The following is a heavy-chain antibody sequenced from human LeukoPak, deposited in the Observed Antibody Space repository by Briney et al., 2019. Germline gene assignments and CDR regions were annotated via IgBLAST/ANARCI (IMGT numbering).Heavy chain of an antibody. D-gene: IGHD2-2*02. Sequence: PGGSLRLSCAASGFTFSSYAMSWVRQAPGKGLEWVSAISGSGGDTYYADSVKGRFTISRDNSKNTLLLQMNSLRAEDTAVYYCAREGHCSTTSCYTPFDSWGQGTLVTVSS. J-gene: IGHJ4*02. V-gene: IGHV3-23*01. CDR2: ISGSGGDT. CDR3: AREGHCSTTSCYTPFDS. CDR1: GFTFSSYA.